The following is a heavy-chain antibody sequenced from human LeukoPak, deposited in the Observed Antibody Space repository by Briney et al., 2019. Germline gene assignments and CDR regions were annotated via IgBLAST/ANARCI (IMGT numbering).Heavy chain of an antibody. J-gene: IGHJ4*02. CDR3: AKVTVCFGCYFDF. CDR2: INGAGDNT. D-gene: IGHD3-16*01. Sequence: GGSLRLSCSASGYTFSSHGLTWVRQAPGKGLEWVSTINGAGDNTRYAETVKGRFAISRDNSKNTLYLHMSDLRAEDTATYYCAKVTVCFGCYFDFWGQGTPVTVSS. CDR1: GYTFSSHG. V-gene: IGHV3-23*01.